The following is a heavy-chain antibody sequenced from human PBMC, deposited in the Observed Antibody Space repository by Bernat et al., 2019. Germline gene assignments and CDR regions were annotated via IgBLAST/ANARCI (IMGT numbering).Heavy chain of an antibody. D-gene: IGHD2/OR15-2a*01. V-gene: IGHV2-70*01. CDR3: ARIRDCDRTNTFDY. CDR1: GFSLSTSAMC. J-gene: IGHJ4*02. Sequence: QVTLRESGPALVKPTETLTLTCTFSGFSLSTSAMCVSWIRQPPGKALEWLGFIGWDDNKYYSTSLKTRLTISKDTSKSQVVLTVTDVGPVDTATYFCARIRDCDRTNTFDYWGQGTLVTVSS. CDR2: IGWDDNK.